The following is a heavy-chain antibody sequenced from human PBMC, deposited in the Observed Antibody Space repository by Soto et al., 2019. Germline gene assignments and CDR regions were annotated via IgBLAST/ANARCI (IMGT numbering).Heavy chain of an antibody. V-gene: IGHV1-18*01. J-gene: IGHJ4*02. CDR1: GYTFRNFG. CDR3: ARDNSYFDY. CDR2: IIAYNANA. Sequence: QIQLLQSGAEVKKPGASVKVTCKASGYTFRNFGISWVRQAPGQGLEWMGWIIAYNANANYAQKFQGRLTMTADTSTSTAYMELRSLRSDDTAVYYCARDNSYFDYWGQGTLVTVSS.